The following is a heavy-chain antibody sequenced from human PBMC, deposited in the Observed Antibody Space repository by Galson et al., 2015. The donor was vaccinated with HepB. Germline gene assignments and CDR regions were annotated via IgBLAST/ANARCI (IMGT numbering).Heavy chain of an antibody. J-gene: IGHJ4*02. V-gene: IGHV3-23*01. CDR2: ISYRGDNT. CDR1: GFRFSTLA. CDR3: AKRGDIVVVATTIYFDY. D-gene: IGHD2-2*01. Sequence: SQRLSCAASGFRFSTLAVSWVRQAPGKGPEWVSTISYRGDNTYYADSVKGRFTISRDNSKNTLYLRMNSLRAEDTAVYYCAKRGDIVVVATTIYFDYWGQGTLVTVSS.